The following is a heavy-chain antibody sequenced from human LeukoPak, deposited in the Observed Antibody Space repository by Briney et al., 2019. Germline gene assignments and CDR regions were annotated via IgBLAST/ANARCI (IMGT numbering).Heavy chain of an antibody. D-gene: IGHD3-22*01. J-gene: IGHJ6*03. V-gene: IGHV1-18*01. Sequence: ASVKVSCKASGYTFTSYDISWVRQAPGQGLEWMGWISDYNGNTNYAQKLQGRVTMTTDTSTSTAYMELRSLRSDDTAAYYCARSLGDSSGYYPTGYYYYYMHVWGKGTTVTVSS. CDR3: ARSLGDSSGYYPTGYYYYYMHV. CDR2: ISDYNGNT. CDR1: GYTFTSYD.